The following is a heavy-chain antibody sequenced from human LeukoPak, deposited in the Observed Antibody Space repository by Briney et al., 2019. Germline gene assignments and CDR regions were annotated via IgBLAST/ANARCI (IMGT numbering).Heavy chain of an antibody. V-gene: IGHV3-21*01. Sequence: PGGSLRLSCAASGFIFSNYGMIWVRQAPGKGPEWVSSISSISTYTHYADSVKGRFIISRDNAENSLFLQMNSLRAEDTAVYYCASPSLELRYFDWSYFDYWGQGTLVTVSS. CDR3: ASPSLELRYFDWSYFDY. CDR1: GFIFSNYG. D-gene: IGHD3-9*01. J-gene: IGHJ4*02. CDR2: ISSISTYT.